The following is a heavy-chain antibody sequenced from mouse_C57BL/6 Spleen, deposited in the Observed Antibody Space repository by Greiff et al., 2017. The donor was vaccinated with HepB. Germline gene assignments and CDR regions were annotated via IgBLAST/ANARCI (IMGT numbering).Heavy chain of an antibody. D-gene: IGHD1-1*01. CDR2: ISSGGSYN. CDR1: GFTFSGYG. Sequence: EVKLMESGGDLVKPGGSLKLSCAASGFTFSGYGMSWVRQTPDKRLEWVATISSGGSYNYYPDSVKGRFTISRDNDKNTLYLQMSSLKSEDKAMYYCARAIARVVGAMDYWGQGTSVTVSS. J-gene: IGHJ4*01. CDR3: ARAIARVVGAMDY. V-gene: IGHV5-6*01.